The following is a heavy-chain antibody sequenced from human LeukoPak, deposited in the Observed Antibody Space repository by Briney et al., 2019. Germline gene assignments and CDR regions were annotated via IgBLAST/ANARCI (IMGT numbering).Heavy chain of an antibody. Sequence: GSLRLSCAASGFTVSSNYMSWVRQAPGKGLEWVSVIYSGGSTYYADSVKGRFTISRDNSKNTLYLQMNSLRAEDTAVYYCARGTYYDFWSGYYHDAFDIWGQGTMVTVSS. D-gene: IGHD3-3*01. CDR2: IYSGGST. V-gene: IGHV3-53*01. CDR3: ARGTYYDFWSGYYHDAFDI. J-gene: IGHJ3*02. CDR1: GFTVSSNY.